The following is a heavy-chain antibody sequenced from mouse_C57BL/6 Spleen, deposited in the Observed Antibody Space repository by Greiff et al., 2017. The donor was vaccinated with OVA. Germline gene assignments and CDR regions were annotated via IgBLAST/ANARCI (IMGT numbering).Heavy chain of an antibody. D-gene: IGHD1-1*01. CDR1: GYTFTGYW. J-gene: IGHJ4*01. V-gene: IGHV1-9*01. CDR2: ILPGSGST. Sequence: VQLQESGAELMKPGASVKLSCTATGYTFTGYWIEWVKQRPGNGLEWIGEILPGSGSTNYNEKLKGQATFTADTSYNTAYMQLSSLTTEDSAIYYCAEGSYGSSYYYAMDYWGQGTSVTVSS. CDR3: AEGSYGSSYYYAMDY.